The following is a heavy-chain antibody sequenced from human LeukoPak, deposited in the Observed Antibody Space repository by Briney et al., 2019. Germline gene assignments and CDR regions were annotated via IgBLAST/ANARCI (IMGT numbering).Heavy chain of an antibody. Sequence: GGSLRLSCAASGFAFSTYAMHWVRQGPGKGLEWVALVSYDGGSKYYADSVKGRITISRDNSKNTLHLQMNSLRSEDTGVYYCARVKGGIAAAGNYFDYWGRGTLVTVSS. V-gene: IGHV3-30-3*01. D-gene: IGHD6-13*01. CDR2: VSYDGGSK. CDR1: GFAFSTYA. J-gene: IGHJ4*02. CDR3: ARVKGGIAAAGNYFDY.